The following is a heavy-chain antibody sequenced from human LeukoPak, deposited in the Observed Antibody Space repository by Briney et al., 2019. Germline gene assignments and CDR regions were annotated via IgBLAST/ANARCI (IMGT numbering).Heavy chain of an antibody. CDR1: GFTFSSYG. J-gene: IGHJ4*02. CDR3: ARTTVGDY. CDR2: ISYDGSNK. V-gene: IGHV3-30*03. Sequence: GRSLRLSCAASGFTFSSYGMHWVRQAPGKGLEWVSFISYDGSNKYYADSVKGRFTISRDNAKNTLYLQMNSLRAEDTAVYYCARTTVGDYWGQGTLVTVSS. D-gene: IGHD4-11*01.